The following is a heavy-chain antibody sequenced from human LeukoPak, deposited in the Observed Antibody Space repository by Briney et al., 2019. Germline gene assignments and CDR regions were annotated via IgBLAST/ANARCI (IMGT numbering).Heavy chain of an antibody. D-gene: IGHD5-12*01. CDR3: ARGRGAFIFDF. CDR1: GGSISSGGYS. J-gene: IGHJ4*02. Sequence: SETLSLTCAVSGGSISSGGYSWSWIRQPPGKGLEWIGYIYHSGSTYYNPSLKSRLTISVDRSKNQFSLKLRSVTAADTAVYYCARGRGAFIFDFWGQGTLVTVSS. CDR2: IYHSGST. V-gene: IGHV4-30-2*01.